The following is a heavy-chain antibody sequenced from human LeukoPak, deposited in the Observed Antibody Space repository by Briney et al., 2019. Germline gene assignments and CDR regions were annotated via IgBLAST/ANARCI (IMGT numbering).Heavy chain of an antibody. CDR2: IWYDGSNK. V-gene: IGHV3-33*01. J-gene: IGHJ6*04. CDR3: ARTYSSGWYSDYGMDV. CDR1: GFTFSSYG. Sequence: PGGSLRLSCAASGFTFSSYGMHWVRQAPGKGLEWVAVIWYDGSNKYYADSVKGRFTISRDNSKNTLYLQMNSLRAEDTAVYYCARTYSSGWYSDYGMDVWGKGTTVTVSS. D-gene: IGHD6-19*01.